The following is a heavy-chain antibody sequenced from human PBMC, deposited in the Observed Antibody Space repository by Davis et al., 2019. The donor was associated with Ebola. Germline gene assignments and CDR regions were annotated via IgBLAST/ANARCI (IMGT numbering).Heavy chain of an antibody. D-gene: IGHD3-3*01. V-gene: IGHV4-59*01. CDR2: IYYSGST. CDR3: ARTDYDFWNGYYTDNWFDP. Sequence: MPSETLSLTCTVSGGSISSYYWSWIRQPPGKGLEWIGYIYYSGSTNYNPSLKSRVTISVDTSKNQFSLKLSSVTAADTAVYYCARTDYDFWNGYYTDNWFDPWGQGTLVTVSS. CDR1: GGSISSYY. J-gene: IGHJ5*02.